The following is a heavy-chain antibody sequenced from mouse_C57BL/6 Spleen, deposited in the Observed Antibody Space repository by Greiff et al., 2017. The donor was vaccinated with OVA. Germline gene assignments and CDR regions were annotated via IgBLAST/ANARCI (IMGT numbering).Heavy chain of an antibody. D-gene: IGHD1-1*01. Sequence: QVQLQQPGTELVKPGASVKLSCKASGYTFTSYWMHWVKQRPGQGLEWIGNINPSNGGTTYNEKFKSKATLTVDKSSSTAYMQLSSLTSEDSAVYYCAREGYYYGSSFYYAMDYWGQGTSVTVSS. J-gene: IGHJ4*01. CDR1: GYTFTSYW. V-gene: IGHV1-53*01. CDR2: INPSNGGT. CDR3: AREGYYYGSSFYYAMDY.